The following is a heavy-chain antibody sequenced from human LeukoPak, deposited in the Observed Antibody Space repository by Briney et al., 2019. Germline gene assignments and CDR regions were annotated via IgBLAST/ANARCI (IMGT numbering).Heavy chain of an antibody. J-gene: IGHJ4*02. CDR1: GYTFTSYD. CDR3: ARAWVLGYCSSTSCRPEYYFDY. Sequence: EASVKVSCKASGYTFTSYDINWVRQATGQGLEWMGWMNPNSGNTGYAQKFQGRVTMTRNTSISTAYMELSSLRSEDTAVYYCARAWVLGYCSSTSCRPEYYFDYWGQGTLVTVSS. V-gene: IGHV1-8*01. D-gene: IGHD2-2*01. CDR2: MNPNSGNT.